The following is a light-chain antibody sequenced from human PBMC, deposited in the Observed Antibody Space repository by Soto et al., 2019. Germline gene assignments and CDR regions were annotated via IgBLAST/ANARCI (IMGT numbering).Light chain of an antibody. CDR3: QSYDSCLSGFYV. Sequence: QSVLTQPPSVSGAPGQRATISCTGSSSNIGAGYDVHWYQQLPGTAPKLLIYGNSNRPSGVPDRFSGSKSGTSASLAITGLQAEDEADYYCQSYDSCLSGFYVFGTGTKVTVL. J-gene: IGLJ1*01. V-gene: IGLV1-40*01. CDR1: SSNIGAGYD. CDR2: GNS.